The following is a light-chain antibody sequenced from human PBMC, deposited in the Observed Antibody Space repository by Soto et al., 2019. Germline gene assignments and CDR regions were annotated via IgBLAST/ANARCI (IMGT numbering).Light chain of an antibody. V-gene: IGKV3-15*01. CDR2: PAS. Sequence: EIVMTQSPATLSVSPGERATLSCTASHYIYSNVAWFQQRPGQAPRLLIYPASTRATGTPARFSGSGSGTEFTLTITSLQSEDFALYYCQQYHNLWTFGQGTEVEIK. CDR3: QQYHNLWT. J-gene: IGKJ1*01. CDR1: HYIYSN.